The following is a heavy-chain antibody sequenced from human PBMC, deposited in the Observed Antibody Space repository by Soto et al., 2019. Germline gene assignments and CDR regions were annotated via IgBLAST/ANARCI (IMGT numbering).Heavy chain of an antibody. V-gene: IGHV3-30*03. CDR2: ISNDGSKK. D-gene: IGHD6-19*01. CDR1: GFVFTNYG. J-gene: IGHJ4*02. Sequence: GGSLRLSCAASGFVFTNYGMHWVRQAPGKGLEWVAFISNDGSKKYYADSVKGRFTISRDNSENTVYLQMTSLRPDDTAVFYCARDVAMPSGLGLGYWGQGALVTVSS. CDR3: ARDVAMPSGLGLGY.